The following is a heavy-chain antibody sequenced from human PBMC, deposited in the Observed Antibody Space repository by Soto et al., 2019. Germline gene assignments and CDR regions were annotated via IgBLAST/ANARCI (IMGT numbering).Heavy chain of an antibody. CDR2: NNQSVRT. CDR3: ARGPRCINTSCSNDFYHFGLDV. D-gene: IGHD2-2*01. CDR1: GGSFSGYF. J-gene: IGHJ6*02. V-gene: IGHV4-34*01. Sequence: SETLSLTCAVYGGSFSGYFWTWVRQAPGKGLEWIGENNQSVRTNTNQSLKSRISTSVDTSNNQFSLRLSSVTAADTAFYYCARGPRCINTSCSNDFYHFGLDVWGQGTSVTVSS.